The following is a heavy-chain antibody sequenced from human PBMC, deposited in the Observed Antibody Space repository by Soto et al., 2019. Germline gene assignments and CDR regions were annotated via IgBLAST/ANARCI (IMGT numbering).Heavy chain of an antibody. CDR1: GYSFTSYW. CDR3: AISPGLCSGGSCYLFDP. D-gene: IGHD2-15*01. J-gene: IGHJ5*02. Sequence: LGESLKISCKCSGYSFTSYWIGWVRQMPGKGLEWMGIIYPGDSDTRYSPSFQGQVTISADKSISTAYLQWSSLKASDTAMYYCAISPGLCSGGSCYLFDPWGQGTLVTVSS. V-gene: IGHV5-51*01. CDR2: IYPGDSDT.